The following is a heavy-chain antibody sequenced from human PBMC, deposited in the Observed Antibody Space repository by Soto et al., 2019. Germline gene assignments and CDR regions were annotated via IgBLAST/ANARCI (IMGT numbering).Heavy chain of an antibody. J-gene: IGHJ5*02. CDR2: INPNSGGT. Sequence: QVQLVQSGAEVKKPGASVKVSCKASGYTFTGCYMHWVRQAPGQGLEWMGWINPNSGGTNYAQKFQGRVTMTRDTSISTAYMELSRLRSDDTAVYYCARDDYSTSLKRYCSGGSCYPGNWFDPWGQGTLVTVSS. CDR1: GYTFTGCY. CDR3: ARDDYSTSLKRYCSGGSCYPGNWFDP. V-gene: IGHV1-2*02. D-gene: IGHD2-15*01.